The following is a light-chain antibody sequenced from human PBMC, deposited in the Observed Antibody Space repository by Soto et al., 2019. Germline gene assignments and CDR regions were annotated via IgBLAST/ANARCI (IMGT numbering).Light chain of an antibody. CDR1: ALPKQY. Sequence: SYELTQPPSVSVSPGQTARITCSGDALPKQYAYWYQQKPGQAPVLVIYKDSERPSGIPERLSGSSSGTTVTLTISGVQAEVEADYYCQSADSSGTWGVFGGGTKLTVL. V-gene: IGLV3-25*03. CDR3: QSADSSGTWGV. J-gene: IGLJ3*02. CDR2: KDS.